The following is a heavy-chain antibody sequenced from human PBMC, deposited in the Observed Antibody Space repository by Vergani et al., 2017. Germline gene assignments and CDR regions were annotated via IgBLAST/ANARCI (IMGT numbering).Heavy chain of an antibody. J-gene: IGHJ1*01. CDR1: GFTFDTYT. CDR3: TTAWGLYYLHGGYVQY. V-gene: IGHV3-23*01. CDR2: ISSGGGDI. D-gene: IGHD3-10*01. Sequence: EVQLLESGGGLVQPGGSRRLSCAGAGFTFDTYTMAYVRQAPGKGLEWVATISSGGGDIFYAYSVKGRFTISRDNSKNTIFLQMNSLKYEDTAVYYCTTAWGLYYLHGGYVQYWCRGTLVSVAS.